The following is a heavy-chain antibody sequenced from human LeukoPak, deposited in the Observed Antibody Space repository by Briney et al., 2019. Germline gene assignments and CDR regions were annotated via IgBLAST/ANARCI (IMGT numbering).Heavy chain of an antibody. Sequence: PGGSLRLSCAASGFTFTNYWMSWVRQAPGKGLELVANIKQDRSEKYYVDSVKGRFTISRDNAKNSLYLQMNSLRAEDTAVYYCARLREIPVFGVVTKSTSYFDYWGQGTPGHRLL. J-gene: IGHJ4*02. CDR3: ARLREIPVFGVVTKSTSYFDY. V-gene: IGHV3-7*01. CDR1: GFTFTNYW. CDR2: IKQDRSEK. D-gene: IGHD3-3*01.